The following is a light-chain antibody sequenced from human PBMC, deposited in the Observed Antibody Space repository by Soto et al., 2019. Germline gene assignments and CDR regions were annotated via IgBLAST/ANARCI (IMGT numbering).Light chain of an antibody. CDR1: QSVSSN. CDR2: TAS. J-gene: IGKJ1*01. Sequence: EIVMTQSPATLSVSPGERATLSCRASQSVSSNLAWYQQKVGQAPRLLIYTASTRATGIPARFSGSGSGTEFTLTISSLQSEDFAVYYCQQFNRWPWTFGQGTKVEIK. CDR3: QQFNRWPWT. V-gene: IGKV3-15*01.